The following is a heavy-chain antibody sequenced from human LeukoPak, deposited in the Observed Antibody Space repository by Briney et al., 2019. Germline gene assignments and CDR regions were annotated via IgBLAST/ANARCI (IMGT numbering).Heavy chain of an antibody. CDR3: ARGRVAVAGTKNYFDY. D-gene: IGHD6-19*01. CDR1: GGSISSYY. CDR2: IYYSGST. J-gene: IGHJ4*02. Sequence: PSETLSLTCTVSGGSISSYYWSWIRQPPGKGLEWIGDIYYSGSTNYNPSLKSRVTISVDTSKNQFSLKLSSVTAADTAVYYCARGRVAVAGTKNYFDYWGQGTLVTVSS. V-gene: IGHV4-59*01.